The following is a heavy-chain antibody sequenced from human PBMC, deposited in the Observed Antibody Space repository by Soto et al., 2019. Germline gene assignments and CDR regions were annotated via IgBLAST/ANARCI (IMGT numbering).Heavy chain of an antibody. CDR1: GYTFSDYY. CDR3: ASHYDMWSGYLSPVDY. J-gene: IGHJ4*02. CDR2: IDTSGTKI. D-gene: IGHD3-3*01. Sequence: QVQLVESGGDLVKPGGSLRLSCAASGYTFSDYYMSWIRQAPGKGLECLSYIDTSGTKIYYADSVKGRFTITRDNAKHSLYLEMNSLRDEDTAVYYCASHYDMWSGYLSPVDYWGQGTLVTVSS. V-gene: IGHV3-11*01.